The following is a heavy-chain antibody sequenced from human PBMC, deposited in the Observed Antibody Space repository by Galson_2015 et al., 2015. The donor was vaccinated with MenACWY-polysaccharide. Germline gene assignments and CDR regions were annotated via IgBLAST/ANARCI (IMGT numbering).Heavy chain of an antibody. CDR1: GFTFSSYW. D-gene: IGHD3-10*01. CDR2: IKEDGTEK. CDR3: ARRFGDPQGMDV. Sequence: SLRLSCAASGFTFSSYWMKWVRQAPGKGLEWVANIKEDGTEKYYVDSVKGRFTISRDNAKNSLYLQMNSLRVEDTAVYYCARRFGDPQGMDVWGQGTTVTVSS. J-gene: IGHJ6*02. V-gene: IGHV3-7*01.